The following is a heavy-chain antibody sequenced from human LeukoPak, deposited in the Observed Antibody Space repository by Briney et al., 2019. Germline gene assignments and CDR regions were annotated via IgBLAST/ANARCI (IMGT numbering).Heavy chain of an antibody. CDR3: ARAPYSSGWYGQYNWFDP. CDR2: IIPIFGTA. CDR1: GGTFSRYA. V-gene: IGHV1-69*05. J-gene: IGHJ5*02. D-gene: IGHD6-19*01. Sequence: SVKVSCKASGGTFSRYAISWVRQAPGQGLEWMGGIIPIFGTANYAQKFQGRVTITTDESTSTAYMELSSLRSEDTAVYYCARAPYSSGWYGQYNWFDPWGQGTLVTVSS.